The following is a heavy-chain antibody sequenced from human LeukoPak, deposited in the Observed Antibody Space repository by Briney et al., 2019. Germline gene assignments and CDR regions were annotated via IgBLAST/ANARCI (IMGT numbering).Heavy chain of an antibody. J-gene: IGHJ4*02. V-gene: IGHV3-23*01. Sequence: PGGSLRLSCAASKFTFSSYAMSWVRQAPGKGLEWVSAISGSGGSTYYADSVKGRFTISRDNSKNTLYLQMNSLRAEDTAVYYCAKTPRRGSSSSGPTLFDYWGQGTLVTVSS. CDR1: KFTFSSYA. CDR2: ISGSGGST. D-gene: IGHD6-6*01. CDR3: AKTPRRGSSSSGPTLFDY.